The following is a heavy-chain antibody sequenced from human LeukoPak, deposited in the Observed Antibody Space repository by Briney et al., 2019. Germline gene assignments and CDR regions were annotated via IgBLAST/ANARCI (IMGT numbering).Heavy chain of an antibody. J-gene: IGHJ4*02. CDR3: AILGAGIVGAIDY. CDR2: IIPIFGTA. CDR1: GGTFSSYA. Sequence: ASVKVSCKASGGTFSSYAISWVRQAPGQGLEWMGGIIPIFGTANYAQKFQGWVTMTRDTSISTAYMELSRLRSDDTAVYYCAILGAGIVGAIDYWGQGTLVTVSS. V-gene: IGHV1-69*05. D-gene: IGHD1-26*01.